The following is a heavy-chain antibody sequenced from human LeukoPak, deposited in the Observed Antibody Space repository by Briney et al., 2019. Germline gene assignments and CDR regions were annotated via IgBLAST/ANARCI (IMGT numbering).Heavy chain of an antibody. CDR2: IYTSGST. D-gene: IGHD2-15*01. Sequence: PSETLSLTCSVSGDSISYFYWSWIRQAAGKGLEWIGRIYTSGSTNYNPSLKSRVTMSVDTSKNQFSLKLSSVTAADTAVYYCARGLTVAAPFDYWGQGTLVTVSS. CDR3: ARGLTVAAPFDY. J-gene: IGHJ4*02. V-gene: IGHV4-4*07. CDR1: GDSISYFY.